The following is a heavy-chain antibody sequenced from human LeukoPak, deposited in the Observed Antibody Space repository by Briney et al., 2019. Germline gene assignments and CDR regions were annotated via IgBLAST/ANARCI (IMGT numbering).Heavy chain of an antibody. Sequence: GGSLRLSCAASGFTVSSNYMSWVRQAPGKGLEWVSLIYSGGSTYYADSVKGRFTISRDNSKNTLYLRMNSLRAEDTAVYYCARGGYSSSSIDYWGQGTLVTVSS. V-gene: IGHV3-66*02. D-gene: IGHD6-13*01. CDR2: IYSGGST. CDR3: ARGGYSSSSIDY. CDR1: GFTVSSNY. J-gene: IGHJ4*02.